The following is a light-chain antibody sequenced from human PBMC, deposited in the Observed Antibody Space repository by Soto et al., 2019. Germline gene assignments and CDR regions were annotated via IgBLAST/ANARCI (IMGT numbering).Light chain of an antibody. J-gene: IGLJ3*02. V-gene: IGLV2-23*03. CDR3: WSFANYNTFVV. CDR2: WGN. Sequence: QSALTQPASVSGSPGQAITVSCTGSSGDVGTYNLVSWYQQHPGKAPKLIIYWGNKRPSGVSDRFSGSQSGDTASLTISGLQTEDEADYYCWSFANYNTFVVFGGWTKLTVL. CDR1: SGDVGTYNL.